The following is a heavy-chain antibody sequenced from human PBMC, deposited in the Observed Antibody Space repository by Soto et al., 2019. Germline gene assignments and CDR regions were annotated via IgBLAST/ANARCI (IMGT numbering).Heavy chain of an antibody. J-gene: IGHJ4*02. CDR1: GFTFSSYS. CDR2: ISSSSSYI. CDR3: ARDLYSSSARYFDY. V-gene: IGHV3-21*01. D-gene: IGHD6-6*01. Sequence: EVQLVESGGGLVKPGGSLRLSCAASGFTFSSYSMNWVRQAPGKGLEWVSSISSSSSYIYYADSVKGRFTISRDKAKNSLYLQMNSLRAGDTAVYYCARDLYSSSARYFDYWGQCTLVTVSS.